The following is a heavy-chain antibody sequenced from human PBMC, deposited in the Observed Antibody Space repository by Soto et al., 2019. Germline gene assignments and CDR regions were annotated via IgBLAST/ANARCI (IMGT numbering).Heavy chain of an antibody. D-gene: IGHD3-9*01. Sequence: SETLSLTCAVSGGSISSGGYSWSWIRQPPGKGLEWIGYIYHSGSTYYNPCLKSRVTISVDRSKNQFSLKLSSVPAADTAVYYCVRFWPPPASDALTDYTAAFDLCGKGTLVPVAS. CDR1: GGSISSGGYS. V-gene: IGHV4-30-2*01. CDR3: VRFWPPPASDALTDYTAAFDL. CDR2: IYHSGST. J-gene: IGHJ4*02.